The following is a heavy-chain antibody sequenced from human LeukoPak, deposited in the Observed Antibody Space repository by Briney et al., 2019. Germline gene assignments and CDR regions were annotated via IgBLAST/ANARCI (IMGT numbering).Heavy chain of an antibody. CDR3: ARADSSSWWD. CDR1: GGSISSSNW. CDR2: IYYSGST. V-gene: IGHV4-4*02. D-gene: IGHD6-13*01. J-gene: IGHJ4*02. Sequence: PSGTLSLTCAVSGGSISSSNWWTWVRQPPGKGLEWIGSIYYSGSTYYNPSLKSRVTISVDTSKNQFSLKLSSVTAADTAVYYCARADSSSWWDWGQGTLVTVSS.